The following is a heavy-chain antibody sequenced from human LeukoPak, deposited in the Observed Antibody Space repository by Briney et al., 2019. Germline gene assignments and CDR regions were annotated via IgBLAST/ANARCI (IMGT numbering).Heavy chain of an antibody. CDR3: ARDLHQIAARPSCAFNY. V-gene: IGHV1-2*02. Sequence: GASVKVSCKASGYTFTGYYMHWVRQAPGQGLEWMGWINPNSGGTNYAQKFQGRVTMTRDTSISTAYMELSRLRSDDTAVYYCARDLHQIAARPSCAFNYWGQGTLVTVSS. J-gene: IGHJ4*02. D-gene: IGHD6-6*01. CDR2: INPNSGGT. CDR1: GYTFTGYY.